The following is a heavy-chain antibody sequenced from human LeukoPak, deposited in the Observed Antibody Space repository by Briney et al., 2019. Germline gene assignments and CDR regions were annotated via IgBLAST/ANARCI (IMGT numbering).Heavy chain of an antibody. J-gene: IGHJ6*02. CDR3: VKDGTFCGGDCYPNYGMDV. V-gene: IGHV3-23*01. CDR2: ISGSGGSA. Sequence: GGSLRLSCAASGFTFSSYAMSWVRQAPGMGLEWVSGISGSGGSAYYADSVKGRFTISRDNSKTTLYLQMSSLRAEDTAVYYCVKDGTFCGGDCYPNYGMDVWGQGTTVTVSS. D-gene: IGHD2-21*02. CDR1: GFTFSSYA.